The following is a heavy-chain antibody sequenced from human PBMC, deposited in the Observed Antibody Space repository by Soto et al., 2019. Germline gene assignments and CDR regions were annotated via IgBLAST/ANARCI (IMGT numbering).Heavy chain of an antibody. V-gene: IGHV6-1*01. CDR3: ARGGYCSSTSCYGGIPGFDY. D-gene: IGHD2-2*01. CDR1: GDSVSSNSAA. CDR2: TYYRSKWYN. J-gene: IGHJ4*02. Sequence: PSQTLSLTCAISGDSVSSNSAAWNWIRQSPSRGLEWLGRTYYRSKWYNDYAVSVKSRITINPDTSKNQFSLQLNSVTPEDTAVYYCARGGYCSSTSCYGGIPGFDYWGQGTLVTVSS.